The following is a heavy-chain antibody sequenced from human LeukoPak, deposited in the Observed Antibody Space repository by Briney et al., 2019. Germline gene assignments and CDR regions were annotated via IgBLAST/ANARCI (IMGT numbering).Heavy chain of an antibody. V-gene: IGHV3-11*03. J-gene: IGHJ4*02. D-gene: IGHD2-2*01. CDR3: AGPICLRSGYCSIYL. CDR2: ISSSSDYT. CDR1: GLTFSDYH. Sequence: PGGSLRLPCAASGLTFSDYHMSWIRQAPGKGLEWVSYISSSSDYTNYADSVKGRFTISRDNAKNSLYLQMNSLRAEDTAVYYCAGPICLRSGYCSIYLWGQGTLVTVSS.